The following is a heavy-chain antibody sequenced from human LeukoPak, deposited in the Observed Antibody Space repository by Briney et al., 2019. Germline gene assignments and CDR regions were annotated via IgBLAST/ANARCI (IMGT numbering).Heavy chain of an antibody. Sequence: GGSLRLSCAASVFTFSSYAMRLVRQAPGKGLGWVGVISYDGSNKSYADSVKGRFTISRDNSKNKLYLQMNSLRAEDTAVYYCARGVLLFPSYSSGWYSLDYWGQGTLVTVFS. CDR3: ARGVLLFPSYSSGWYSLDY. CDR2: ISYDGSNK. J-gene: IGHJ4*02. V-gene: IGHV3-30-3*01. D-gene: IGHD6-19*01. CDR1: VFTFSSYA.